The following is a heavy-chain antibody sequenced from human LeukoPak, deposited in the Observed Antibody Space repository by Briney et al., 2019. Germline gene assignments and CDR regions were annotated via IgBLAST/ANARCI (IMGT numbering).Heavy chain of an antibody. V-gene: IGHV3-48*04. D-gene: IGHD6-19*01. CDR1: GFTFSSYS. CDR2: ISSSSSTI. Sequence: GGSLRLSCVASGFTFSSYSMNWVRQAPGKGLEWVSYISSSSSTIYYADSVKGRFTISRDNAKNSLYLQMNSLRAEDTAVYYCARREGSSGWYPFDYWGQGTLVTVSS. CDR3: ARREGSSGWYPFDY. J-gene: IGHJ4*02.